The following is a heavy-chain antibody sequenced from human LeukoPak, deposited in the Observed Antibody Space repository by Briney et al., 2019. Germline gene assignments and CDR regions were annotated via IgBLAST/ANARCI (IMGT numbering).Heavy chain of an antibody. J-gene: IGHJ4*02. CDR1: GYTFTSYY. V-gene: IGHV1-46*01. CDR3: AREHPNDYYDSSGSFDY. Sequence: ASVKVSCKASGYTFTSYYMHWVRQAPGQGLEWMGIINPSGGSTSYAQKFQGRVTMTRDTSTSTVYMELSSLRSEDTAVYYCAREHPNDYYDSSGSFDYWGQGTLVTVSS. D-gene: IGHD3-22*01. CDR2: INPSGGST.